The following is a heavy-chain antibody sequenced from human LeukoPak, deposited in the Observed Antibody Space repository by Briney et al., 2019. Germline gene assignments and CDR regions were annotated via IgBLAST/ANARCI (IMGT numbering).Heavy chain of an antibody. V-gene: IGHV3-30*02. J-gene: IGHJ3*02. CDR1: GFTFSSYG. Sequence: GGSLRLSCAASGFTFSSYGMHWVRQAPGKGLEWVAFIRYDGSNKYYADSVKGRFTISRNNSKNTLYVQMNSLRAEDTAVYYCAKSVGATVFDAFDMWGQGTKVTVSS. CDR3: AKSVGATVFDAFDM. CDR2: IRYDGSNK. D-gene: IGHD1-26*01.